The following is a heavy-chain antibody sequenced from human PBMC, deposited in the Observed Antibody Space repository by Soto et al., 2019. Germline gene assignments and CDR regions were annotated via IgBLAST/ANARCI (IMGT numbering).Heavy chain of an antibody. J-gene: IGHJ6*02. CDR1: GFTFSSYA. CDR3: AKDPPWTVGPLAMDV. CDR2: ISGSGGST. Sequence: SCAASGFTFSSYAMSWVRQAPGKGLEWVSAISGSGGSTYYADSVKGRFTISRDDPKNTLYLDMNSLRVEDTAVYYCAKDPPWTVGPLAMDVWGQGTTVTVSS. D-gene: IGHD2-2*01. V-gene: IGHV3-23*01.